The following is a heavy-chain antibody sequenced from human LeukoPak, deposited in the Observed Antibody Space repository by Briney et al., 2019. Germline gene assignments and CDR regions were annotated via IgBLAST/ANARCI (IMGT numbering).Heavy chain of an antibody. CDR2: ISYDGSNR. V-gene: IGHV3-30*18. Sequence: GGSLRLSCAASGFTFSRYGMHWVRQAPDKGLEWVAVISYDGSNRYYADSVKGRFTISRDNSKNTLYLQMNSLRAEDTAVYFCAKGGYSYGYSDDYWGQGTLVTVSS. CDR3: AKGGYSYGYSDDY. J-gene: IGHJ4*02. D-gene: IGHD5-18*01. CDR1: GFTFSRYG.